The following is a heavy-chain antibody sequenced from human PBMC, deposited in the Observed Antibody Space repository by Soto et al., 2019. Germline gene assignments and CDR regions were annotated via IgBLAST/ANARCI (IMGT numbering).Heavy chain of an antibody. CDR1: GYTFTSYG. V-gene: IGHV1-18*01. J-gene: IGHJ4*02. CDR2: ISAYNGNT. Sequence: ASVKVSCKASGYTFTSYGISWVRQAPGQGLEWMGIISAYNGNTNYAQKLQGRVTVTTDTSTSTAYMELSRLRSDDTAVYYCAKDRGYYSSSWPFYWGQGTLVTVSS. D-gene: IGHD6-13*01. CDR3: AKDRGYYSSSWPFY.